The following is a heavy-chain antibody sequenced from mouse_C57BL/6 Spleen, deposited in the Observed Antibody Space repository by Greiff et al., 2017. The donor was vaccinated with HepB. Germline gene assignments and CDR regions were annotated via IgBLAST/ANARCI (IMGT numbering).Heavy chain of an antibody. CDR2: LRSKSNNYAT. J-gene: IGHJ4*01. CDR3: VRQRYEYAMDD. D-gene: IGHD2-3*01. CDR1: GFSFNTYA. V-gene: IGHV10-1*01. Sequence: VQRVESGGGLVQPKGSLKLSCAASGFSFNTYAMTWVRPAPGKGLEWVARLRSKSNNYATDYADSVKDRCTISRDASESMLYLQMNNLKTEDTAMEYGVRQRYEYAMDDWGQGTSVTVAA.